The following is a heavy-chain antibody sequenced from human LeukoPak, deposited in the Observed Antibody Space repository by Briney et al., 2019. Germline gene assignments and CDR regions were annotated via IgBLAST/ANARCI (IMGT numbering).Heavy chain of an antibody. CDR1: GGSFSGYY. V-gene: IGHV4-34*01. CDR2: INHSGST. Sequence: SETLSLTCAVYGGSFSGYYWSWIRQPPGKGLEWIGEINHSGSTNYNPSLKSRVTISVGTSKNQFSLKLSSVTAADTAVYYCARVSTRKRRTYGMDVWGKGTTVTVSS. J-gene: IGHJ6*04. CDR3: ARVSTRKRRTYGMDV. D-gene: IGHD1-1*01.